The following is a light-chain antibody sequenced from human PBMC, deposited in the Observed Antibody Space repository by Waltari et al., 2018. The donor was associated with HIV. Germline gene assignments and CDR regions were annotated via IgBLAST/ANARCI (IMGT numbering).Light chain of an antibody. CDR2: DAS. V-gene: IGKV3-20*01. J-gene: IGKJ5*01. Sequence: EVVLTQSPSTLSLSQGERATLSCRASQNIGNYLAWYQQKPGQAPRLLIYDASTRASGIPARFSGSGSGTDFTLTISRLEPEDFAVYYCQQYGGSPPVTFGQGTRLEIK. CDR1: QNIGNY. CDR3: QQYGGSPPVT.